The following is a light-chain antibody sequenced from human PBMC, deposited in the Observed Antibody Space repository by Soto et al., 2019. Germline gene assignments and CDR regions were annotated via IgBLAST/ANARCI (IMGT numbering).Light chain of an antibody. CDR3: AQYYSPPWT. CDR2: WAS. J-gene: IGKJ1*01. Sequence: DIVVTQSPESLAVSLGERATINCRSRQSLVLSSSHENCLAWYQQKTGQPPRLLIYWASTRGSGVPDRFSGSGSGTDVPLTISILQADGVALHCCAQYYSPPWTFGQGLKVEIK. CDR1: QSLVLSSSHENC. V-gene: IGKV4-1*01.